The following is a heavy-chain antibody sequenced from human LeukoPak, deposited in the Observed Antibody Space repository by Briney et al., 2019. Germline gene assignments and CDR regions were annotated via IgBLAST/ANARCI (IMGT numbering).Heavy chain of an antibody. CDR2: MYLSGTT. V-gene: IGHV4-4*02. Sequence: SGTLSLTCDVSGGSITSVNLWAWVRQPPGKGLEWVGEMYLSGTTTCNPSLRGRATISLDRSKNQVSLRLNSVTAADTALYYCAGLVGRYSNGMYYYFDYWGQGILVTVSS. J-gene: IGHJ4*02. D-gene: IGHD1-26*01. CDR1: GGSITSVNL. CDR3: AGLVGRYSNGMYYYFDY.